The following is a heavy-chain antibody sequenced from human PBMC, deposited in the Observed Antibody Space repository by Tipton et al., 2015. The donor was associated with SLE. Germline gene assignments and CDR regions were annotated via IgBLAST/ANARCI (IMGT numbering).Heavy chain of an antibody. CDR2: IYASGRT. J-gene: IGHJ3*02. D-gene: IGHD2-21*02. Sequence: TLSLTCSVSGGSVSGHYWCWVRQPPGKGLEWIGYIYASGRTNYNPSLKSRVTISVDTSKNQFSLKLTSVTAADTAVYYCASNNVVVTRVAFDIWGQGTMVTVSS. CDR1: GGSVSGHY. CDR3: ASNNVVVTRVAFDI. V-gene: IGHV4-59*02.